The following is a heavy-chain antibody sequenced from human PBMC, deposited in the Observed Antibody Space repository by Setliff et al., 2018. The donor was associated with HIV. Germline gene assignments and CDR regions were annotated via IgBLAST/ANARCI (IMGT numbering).Heavy chain of an antibody. V-gene: IGHV4-38-2*01. Sequence: PSETLSLTCDVSGYSISRGYYWGWMRQPPGKGLEWIGSTYGSGSAYYNPSLMGRVALSVDTSKNQFSLRLTSVTAADTAVYYCARGGKYCIDGSCFSKEISDWFDTWGQGTLVTVSS. CDR1: GYSISRGYY. D-gene: IGHD2-15*01. CDR3: ARGGKYCIDGSCFSKEISDWFDT. CDR2: TYGSGSA. J-gene: IGHJ5*02.